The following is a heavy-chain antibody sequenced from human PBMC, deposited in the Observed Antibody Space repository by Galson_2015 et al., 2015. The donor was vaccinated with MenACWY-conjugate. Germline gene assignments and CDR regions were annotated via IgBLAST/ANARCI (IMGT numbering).Heavy chain of an antibody. D-gene: IGHD3-22*01. Sequence: SLRLSCAASGFTFSSYAMSWVRQAPGKGLEWVSAISGSGGSTYYADSVKGRITISRDNSKNTLYLQMNSLRAEDTAVYYCAKPSRHYYYDSSGYTTFDYWGQGTLVTVSS. CDR1: GFTFSSYA. J-gene: IGHJ4*02. V-gene: IGHV3-23*01. CDR2: ISGSGGST. CDR3: AKPSRHYYYDSSGYTTFDY.